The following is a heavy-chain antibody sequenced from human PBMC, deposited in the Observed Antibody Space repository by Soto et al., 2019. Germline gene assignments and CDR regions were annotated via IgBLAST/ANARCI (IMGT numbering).Heavy chain of an antibody. CDR3: ARGGPAYCGGGCYMSSGV. Sequence: PSETLSLTCAVYGGSFSGYYWSWIRQPPGKGLEWIGEINHSGSTNYNPSLKSRVTISVDTSKNQFSLKLSSVTAADTAVYYCARGGPAYCGGGCYMSSGVWGQGTLVTVSS. J-gene: IGHJ4*02. D-gene: IGHD2-21*01. CDR1: GGSFSGYY. V-gene: IGHV4-34*01. CDR2: INHSGST.